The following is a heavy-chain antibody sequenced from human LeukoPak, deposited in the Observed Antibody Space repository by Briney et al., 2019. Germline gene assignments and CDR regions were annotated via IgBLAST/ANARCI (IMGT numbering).Heavy chain of an antibody. V-gene: IGHV3-53*05. J-gene: IGHJ4*02. CDR2: IYSGGST. D-gene: IGHD6-19*01. CDR3: ARARSSGWASDY. Sequence: GGSLRLSCAASGFTVSSNYMSWVRQAPGKGLEWASVIYSGGSTYYADSVKGRFTISRDNSKNTLYLQMNSLRAEDTAVYYCARARSSGWASDYWGQGTLVTVSS. CDR1: GFTVSSNY.